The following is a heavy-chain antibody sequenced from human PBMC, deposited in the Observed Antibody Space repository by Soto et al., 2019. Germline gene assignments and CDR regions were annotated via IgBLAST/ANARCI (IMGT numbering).Heavy chain of an antibody. J-gene: IGHJ4*02. Sequence: HPCGSLRLSCAAAAFTFSTAAMSCVRHPPGKGLEWVSSIGAAGASVYRADSVKGRLSVSRDDSRSTLYLQMNRLRAEAPAVSFCARCQEDCSGGNCYPAFDYWGREAMVAVSS. D-gene: IGHD2-15*01. V-gene: IGHV3-23*01. CDR3: ARCQEDCSGGNCYPAFDY. CDR1: AFTFSTAA. CDR2: IGAAGASV.